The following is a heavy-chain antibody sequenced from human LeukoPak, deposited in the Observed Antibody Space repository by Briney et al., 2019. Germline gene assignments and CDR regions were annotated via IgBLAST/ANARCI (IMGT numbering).Heavy chain of an antibody. Sequence: GASXKVSCKVSGYTLTELSMHWVRQAPGKGLEWRGGFDPEDGETIYAQKFQGRVTMTEDTSTDTAYMELSSLRSEDTAVYYCATVFDSSGYYKHDYWGQGTLVTVSS. CDR2: FDPEDGET. CDR3: ATVFDSSGYYKHDY. CDR1: GYTLTELS. D-gene: IGHD3-22*01. J-gene: IGHJ4*02. V-gene: IGHV1-24*01.